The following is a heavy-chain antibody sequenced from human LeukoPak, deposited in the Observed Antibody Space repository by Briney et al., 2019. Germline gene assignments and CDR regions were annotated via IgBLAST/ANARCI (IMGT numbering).Heavy chain of an antibody. CDR2: IWYDGSNK. V-gene: IGHV3-33*06. D-gene: IGHD4-11*01. J-gene: IGHJ6*03. CDR3: AKEPHYSNYAYYMDV. CDR1: GFTFSSYD. Sequence: AGSLRLSCAASGFTFSSYDMHWVRQAPGKGLEWVAVIWYDGSNKYYADSVKGRFTISRDNSKNTLYLQMNSLRAEDTAVYYCAKEPHYSNYAYYMDVWGKGTTVTVSS.